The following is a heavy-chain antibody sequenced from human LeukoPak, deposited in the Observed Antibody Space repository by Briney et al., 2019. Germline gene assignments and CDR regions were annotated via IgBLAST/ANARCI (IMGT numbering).Heavy chain of an antibody. CDR1: GFTVSSNY. Sequence: PGGPLRLSCAASGFTVSSNYMSWVRQAPGKGLEWVSVIYSGGSTYYADSVKGRFTISRHNSKNTLYLQMNSLRAEDTAVYYCARHYGDYLYYFDYWGQGTLVTVSS. V-gene: IGHV3-53*04. D-gene: IGHD4-17*01. CDR2: IYSGGST. CDR3: ARHYGDYLYYFDY. J-gene: IGHJ4*02.